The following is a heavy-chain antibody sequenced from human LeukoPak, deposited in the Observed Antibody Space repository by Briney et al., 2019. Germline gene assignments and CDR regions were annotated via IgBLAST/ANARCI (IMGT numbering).Heavy chain of an antibody. CDR2: IIPILGTA. D-gene: IGHD3-9*01. CDR3: ASANDILTGWNYYYGMDV. V-gene: IGHV1-69*06. CDR1: RGTFTIYS. Sequence: ASVKVSCRASRGTFTIYSISWVPQAPGQGLEWMGGIIPILGTANYAQKFRGRVTITADKSTSTAYMELSRLRSEDRAVYYWASANDILTGWNYYYGMDVWGKGTTVTVS. J-gene: IGHJ6*04.